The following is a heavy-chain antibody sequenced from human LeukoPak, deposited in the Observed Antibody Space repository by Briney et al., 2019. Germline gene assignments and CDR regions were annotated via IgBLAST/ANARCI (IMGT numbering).Heavy chain of an antibody. CDR2: MNPNSGNT. Sequence: ASVKVSCKASGYTFTGYYMHWVRQAPGQGLEWMGWMNPNSGNTGYAQKFQGRVTMTRNTSISTAYMELSSLRSEDTAVYYCARGTGSYYIVSWGQGTLVTVSS. J-gene: IGHJ4*02. V-gene: IGHV1-8*02. D-gene: IGHD3-10*01. CDR1: GYTFTGYY. CDR3: ARGTGSYYIVS.